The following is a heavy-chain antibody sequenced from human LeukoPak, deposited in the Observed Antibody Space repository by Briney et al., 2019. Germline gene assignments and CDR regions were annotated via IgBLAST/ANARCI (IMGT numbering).Heavy chain of an antibody. CDR2: IYYSGST. CDR3: ARVCFGERYYYYYYYMDV. CDR1: GGSISSYY. V-gene: IGHV4-59*08. J-gene: IGHJ6*03. D-gene: IGHD3-10*01. Sequence: SETLSLTCTVSGGSISSYYWSWIRQPPGKGLEWIGYIYYSGSTNYNPSLKSRVTISVDTSKNQFSLKLSSVTAADTAVYYCARVCFGERYYYYYYYMDVWGKGTTVTVSS.